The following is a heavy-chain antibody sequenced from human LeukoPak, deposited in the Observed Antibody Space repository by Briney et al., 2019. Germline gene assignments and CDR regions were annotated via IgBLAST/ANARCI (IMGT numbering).Heavy chain of an antibody. CDR1: GFTFSSYA. CDR3: AKSRYTSSWYDFDY. J-gene: IGHJ4*02. CDR2: ISGSGGST. Sequence: GGSLRLSCAASGFTFSSYAMSWVRQAPGRGLEWVSGISGSGGSTYNADSVKGRFTTSRDNSNNTLYLHVNSLRDEDTAVYYCAKSRYTSSWYDFDYWGQGTLVTVSS. D-gene: IGHD6-13*01. V-gene: IGHV3-23*01.